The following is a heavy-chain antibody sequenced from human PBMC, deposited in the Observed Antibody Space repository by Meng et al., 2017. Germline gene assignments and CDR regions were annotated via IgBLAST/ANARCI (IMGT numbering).Heavy chain of an antibody. CDR2: INPNSGGT. V-gene: IGHV1-2*06. Sequence: ASVKVSCKASGYTFTGYYMHWVRQAPGQGLEWMGRINPNSGGTNYAQKFQGRVTMTRDTSISTAYMELSRLRSDDTAVYYCARDSPLYSGSGSYPHDAFDIWGQGTMVTVSS. J-gene: IGHJ3*02. CDR3: ARDSPLYSGSGSYPHDAFDI. D-gene: IGHD3-10*01. CDR1: GYTFTGYY.